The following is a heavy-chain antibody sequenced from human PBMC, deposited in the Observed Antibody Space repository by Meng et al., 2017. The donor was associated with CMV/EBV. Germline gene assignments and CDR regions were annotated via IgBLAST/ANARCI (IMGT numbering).Heavy chain of an antibody. V-gene: IGHV3-66*01. J-gene: IGHJ4*02. Sequence: EWQLVESGGGLVQPGGSLGLSCAASGFTVRSNYMSWVRQAPGKGLEWVSAIYSGGSTYYADSVKGRFTISRDNSKNTLYLQMNSLRAEDTAVYYCAREGDGYDKAPYWGQGTLVTVSS. CDR2: IYSGGST. CDR1: GFTVRSNY. CDR3: AREGDGYDKAPY. D-gene: IGHD5-24*01.